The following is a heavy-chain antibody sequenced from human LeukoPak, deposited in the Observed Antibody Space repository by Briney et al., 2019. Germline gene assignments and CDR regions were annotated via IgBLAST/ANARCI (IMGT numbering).Heavy chain of an antibody. CDR2: ISYDGSNK. Sequence: SCKASGYTFTSYAMHWVRQAPGKGLEWVAVISYDGSNKYYADSVKGRFTISRDNSKNTLYLQMNSLRAEDTAVYYCARVASRITIFGVVSVWGQGTLVTVSS. J-gene: IGHJ4*02. CDR3: ARVASRITIFGVVSV. CDR1: GYTFTSYA. V-gene: IGHV3-30-3*01. D-gene: IGHD3-3*01.